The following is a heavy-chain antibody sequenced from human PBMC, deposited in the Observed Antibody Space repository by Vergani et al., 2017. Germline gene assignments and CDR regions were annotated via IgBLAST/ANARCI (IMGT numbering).Heavy chain of an antibody. Sequence: QVQLVQSGAEVKKPGASVKVSCKASGYTFTGYYMHWVRQAPGQGLEWMGWINPNSGGTNYAQKFQGWVTMTRDTSISTAYMELSRLRSDDTAVYYCAGSRCSGGSCYSDYYYYYGMDVWGQGTTVTVSS. V-gene: IGHV1-2*04. CDR2: INPNSGGT. J-gene: IGHJ6*02. CDR3: AGSRCSGGSCYSDYYYYYGMDV. D-gene: IGHD2-15*01. CDR1: GYTFTGYY.